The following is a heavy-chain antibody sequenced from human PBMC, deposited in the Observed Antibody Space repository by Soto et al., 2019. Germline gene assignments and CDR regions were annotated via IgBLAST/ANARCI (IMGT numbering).Heavy chain of an antibody. D-gene: IGHD4-4*01. CDR1: GFTFSDYA. J-gene: IGHJ4*02. CDR3: ATDPSLYSKWPPGMY. V-gene: IGHV3-30-3*01. CDR2: IAFDGSHD. Sequence: SLRLSCEASGFTFSDYAIHWVRQAPGEGLEWVAVIAFDGSHDYYADSVKGRITISRDNFENTVYLQMNSLRSEDSAFYYCATDPSLYSKWPPGMYWGQGTLVTVSS.